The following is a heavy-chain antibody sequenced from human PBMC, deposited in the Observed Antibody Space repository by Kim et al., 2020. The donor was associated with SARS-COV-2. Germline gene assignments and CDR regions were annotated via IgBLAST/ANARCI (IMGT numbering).Heavy chain of an antibody. Sequence: ASVKVSCKASGYTFTSYGISWVRQAPGQGLEWMGWISAYNGNTNYAQKLQGRVTMTTDTSTSTAYMELRSLRSDDTAVYYCARAVLGELLWFGELLGGYYGMDVWGQGTTVTVSS. CDR3: ARAVLGELLWFGELLGGYYGMDV. CDR2: ISAYNGNT. CDR1: GYTFTSYG. V-gene: IGHV1-18*01. J-gene: IGHJ6*02. D-gene: IGHD3-10*01.